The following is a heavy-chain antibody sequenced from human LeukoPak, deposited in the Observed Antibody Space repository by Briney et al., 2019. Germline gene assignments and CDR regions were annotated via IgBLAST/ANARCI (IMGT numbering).Heavy chain of an antibody. CDR3: TTEGAN. J-gene: IGHJ4*02. CDR1: GFTFSDAC. CDR2: FKSATDGGTT. Sequence: GGSLGLSCAASGFTFSDACMSWVPQAPGKGLEWVGRFKSATDGGTTDYAASVQGRFTISRDDSKNTLYLQMNSLKIEDTAVYYCTTEGANWGQGTPVTVSS. D-gene: IGHD4/OR15-4a*01. V-gene: IGHV3-15*01.